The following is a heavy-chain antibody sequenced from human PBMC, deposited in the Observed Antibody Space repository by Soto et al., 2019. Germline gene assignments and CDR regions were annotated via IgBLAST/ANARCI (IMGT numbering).Heavy chain of an antibody. J-gene: IGHJ6*02. Sequence: ASVKVSRKASGYTFTVYYMHCVLQSPGQGREGMGWINPNSGGTNYAQKFQGRVTMTRDTSISTAYMELSRLRSDDTAVYYCARDSDTGYYGMDVWGQGTTVTVSS. CDR2: INPNSGGT. CDR3: ARDSDTGYYGMDV. CDR1: GYTFTVYY. D-gene: IGHD5-18*01. V-gene: IGHV1-2*02.